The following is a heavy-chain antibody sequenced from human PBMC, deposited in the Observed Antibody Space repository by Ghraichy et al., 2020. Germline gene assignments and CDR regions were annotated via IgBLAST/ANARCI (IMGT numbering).Heavy chain of an antibody. CDR2: IWYDGSNK. CDR3: ARDRRLQYYYYYMGV. J-gene: IGHJ6*03. Sequence: GGSLRLSCAASGFTFSSYGMHWVRQAPGKGLEWVAVIWYDGSNKYYADSVKGRFTISRDNSKNTLYLQMNSLRAEDTAVYYCARDRRLQYYYYYMGVWGKGTTVTVSS. CDR1: GFTFSSYG. V-gene: IGHV3-33*01. D-gene: IGHD5-24*01.